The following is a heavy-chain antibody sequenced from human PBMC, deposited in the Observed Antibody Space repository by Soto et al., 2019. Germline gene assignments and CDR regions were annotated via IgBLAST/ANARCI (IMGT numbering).Heavy chain of an antibody. Sequence: QVQLVQSGAEVKKPGSSVKVSCKTSGVSFNNNGIGWVRQAPGHGLERMGGVSPPFRTSNYARKFQGRISITEDASTGTVNMELSSLTSEDTAQYYCARVLYYGSGSYSPYGMDVWGQGTTVTVSS. D-gene: IGHD3-10*01. J-gene: IGHJ6*02. CDR2: VSPPFRTS. CDR3: ARVLYYGSGSYSPYGMDV. V-gene: IGHV1-69*01. CDR1: GVSFNNNG.